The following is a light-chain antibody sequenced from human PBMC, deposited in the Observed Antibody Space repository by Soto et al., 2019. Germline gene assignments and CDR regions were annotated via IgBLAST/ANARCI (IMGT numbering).Light chain of an antibody. V-gene: IGLV3-9*01. CDR3: QVWDSSTVV. CDR2: RDS. CDR1: TGAVTSGHY. J-gene: IGLJ2*01. Sequence: VVTQEPSLTVSPGGTVTLTCGSSTGAVTSGHYPYWYQQKPGQAPVLVIYRDSNRPSGIPERFSGSNSGNTATLTISRAQAGDEADYYCQVWDSSTVVFGGGTKLTVL.